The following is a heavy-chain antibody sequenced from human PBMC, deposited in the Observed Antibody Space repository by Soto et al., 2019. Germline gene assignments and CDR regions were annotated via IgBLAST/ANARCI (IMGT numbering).Heavy chain of an antibody. D-gene: IGHD2-15*01. V-gene: IGHV4-59*01. Sequence: PSETLSLTCTVSGGSISSYYWSWIRQPPGKGLEWIGYIYYSGSTNYNPSLKSRVTISVDTSKNQFSLKLSSVTAADTAVYYCAIDSPVDDSEERWFDPWGQGTLVTVSS. CDR2: IYYSGST. CDR1: GGSISSYY. CDR3: AIDSPVDDSEERWFDP. J-gene: IGHJ5*02.